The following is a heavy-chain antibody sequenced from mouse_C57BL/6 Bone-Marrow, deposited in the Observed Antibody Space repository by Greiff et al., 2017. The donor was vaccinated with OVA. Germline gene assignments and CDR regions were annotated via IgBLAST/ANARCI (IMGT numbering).Heavy chain of an antibody. CDR1: GYTFTSYW. J-gene: IGHJ4*01. CDR2: IYPSDSET. Sequence: QVHVKQPGAELVRPGSSVKLSCKASGYTFTSYWMDWVKQRPGQGLEWIGNIYPSDSETHYNQKFKDKATLTVDKSSSTAYMQLSSLTSEDSAVYYCAREGIWGNYDYAMDYWGQGTSVTVSS. D-gene: IGHD2-1*01. CDR3: AREGIWGNYDYAMDY. V-gene: IGHV1-61*01.